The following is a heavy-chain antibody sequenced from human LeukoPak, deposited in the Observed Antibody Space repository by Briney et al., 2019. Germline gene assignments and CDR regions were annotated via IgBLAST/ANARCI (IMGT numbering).Heavy chain of an antibody. V-gene: IGHV4-59*01. D-gene: IGHD6-19*01. CDR2: IYYSGST. J-gene: IGHJ3*02. CDR3: ARYSSGWRSFDI. CDR1: GGSISSYY. Sequence: PSETLSLTCTVSGGSISSYYWSWIRQPPGKGLEWIGYIYYSGSTNYNPSLKSRVTISVDTSKNQFSLNLSSVTAADTAVYYCARYSSGWRSFDIWGQGTMATVSS.